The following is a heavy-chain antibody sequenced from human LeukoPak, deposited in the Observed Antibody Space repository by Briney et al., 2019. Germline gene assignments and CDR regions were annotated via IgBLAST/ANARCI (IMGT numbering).Heavy chain of an antibody. CDR3: AKDACSSSTCYAFDY. CDR1: GFTFANYA. D-gene: IGHD2-2*01. V-gene: IGHV3-23*01. CDR2: ISGSGGST. Sequence: GGSLRLSCAASGFTFANYAMSWVRQGPGKGLEWVSTISGSGGSTYYADSVKGRFTISRDNSKNTLYLQMNSLRAEDTAVYYCAKDACSSSTCYAFDYWGQGTLVPVSS. J-gene: IGHJ4*02.